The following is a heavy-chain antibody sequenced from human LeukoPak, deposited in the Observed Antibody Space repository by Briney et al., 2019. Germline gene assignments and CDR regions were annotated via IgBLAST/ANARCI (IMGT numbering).Heavy chain of an antibody. CDR3: AKDMGLYDSSGYH. D-gene: IGHD3-22*01. CDR1: GFTFSSYG. J-gene: IGHJ5*02. CDR2: IWYDGSNK. Sequence: GGSLRLSCAASGFTFSSYGMHWVRQAPGKGLEWVAVIWYDGSNKYYADSVKGRFTISRDNAKNSLYLQMNSLRAEDTALYYCAKDMGLYDSSGYHWGQGTLVTVSS. V-gene: IGHV3-33*03.